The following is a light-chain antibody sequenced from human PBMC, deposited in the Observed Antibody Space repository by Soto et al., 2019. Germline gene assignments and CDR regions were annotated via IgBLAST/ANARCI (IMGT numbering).Light chain of an antibody. Sequence: EIVLTQSPATLSLSPGDRATLSCRASQTVSSYLAWYQQKPGQAPRLLIYDASSRATGIPARFSGSGSGTDFTLTITSLEPEDFAGYYCQQRSDWPSTFGGGTKVEI. CDR3: QQRSDWPST. CDR2: DAS. J-gene: IGKJ4*01. V-gene: IGKV3-11*01. CDR1: QTVSSY.